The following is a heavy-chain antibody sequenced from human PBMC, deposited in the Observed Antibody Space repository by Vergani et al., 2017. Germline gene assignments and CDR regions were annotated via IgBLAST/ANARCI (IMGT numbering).Heavy chain of an antibody. CDR3: ASLSTVTTQSDDY. J-gene: IGHJ4*02. Sequence: QLQLQESGPGLVKPSETLSLTCTVSGGSISSSSYYWGWIRQPPGKGLEWVSYISTSSSTIYYADSVKGRFTISRDNAKNSLYLQMSSLRAEDTAVYYCASLSTVTTQSDDYWGQGTLVTVSS. D-gene: IGHD4-17*01. CDR1: GGSISSSS. CDR2: ISTSSSTI. V-gene: IGHV3-11*04.